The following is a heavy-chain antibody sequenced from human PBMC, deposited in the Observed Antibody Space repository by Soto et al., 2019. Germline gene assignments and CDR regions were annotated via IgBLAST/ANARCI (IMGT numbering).Heavy chain of an antibody. Sequence: QVQLVESGGGVVQPGRSLRLSCAASGFTFSSYAMHWVRQAPGKGLEWVAVISYDGSNKYYADSVKGRFTISRDNSKNTMYLQMNSLRADDTAVYSCASTLDVWGQGTAVTVSS. CDR2: ISYDGSNK. V-gene: IGHV3-30-3*01. CDR3: ASTLDV. CDR1: GFTFSSYA. J-gene: IGHJ6*02.